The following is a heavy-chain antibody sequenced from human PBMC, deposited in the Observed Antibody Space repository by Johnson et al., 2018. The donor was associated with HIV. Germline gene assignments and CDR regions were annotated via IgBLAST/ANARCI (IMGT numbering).Heavy chain of an antibody. J-gene: IGHJ3*02. V-gene: IGHV3-9*01. CDR2: ISWNSGRI. CDR3: ARPIARGASDI. D-gene: IGHD3-10*01. Sequence: VQLVESGGSLVQPGRSLRLSCAASGFTFDDYAMHWVRQAPGKGLEWVSGISWNSGRIAYADSVKGRFTIYSDNAKNSLYLQMNSLRVEDTAVYYRARPIARGASDIWGQGTMVTVSS. CDR1: GFTFDDYA.